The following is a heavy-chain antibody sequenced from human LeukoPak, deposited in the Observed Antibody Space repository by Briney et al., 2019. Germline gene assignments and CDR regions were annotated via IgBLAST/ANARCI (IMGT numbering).Heavy chain of an antibody. CDR3: ARLSDSDSSGYYWGFEY. CDR2: IYYSGST. D-gene: IGHD3-22*01. V-gene: IGHV4-59*08. J-gene: IGHJ4*02. CDR1: GGSISSYY. Sequence: PSETLSLTCIVSGGSISSYYWSWIRQPPGKGLECIGYIYYSGSTNYNPSLKSRVTISVDTSKNQFSLKLSSVTAADTAVYYCARLSDSDSSGYYWGFEYWGQGTLVTVSS.